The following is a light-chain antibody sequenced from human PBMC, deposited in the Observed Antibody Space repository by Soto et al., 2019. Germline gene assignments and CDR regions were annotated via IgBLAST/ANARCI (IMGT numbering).Light chain of an antibody. CDR2: DVS. V-gene: IGLV2-11*01. Sequence: QSVLTQPHSVSGSPGQSVTISCTGTSSDVGGYNYVSWYQHHPGKAPKLMIYDVSKRPSGVPDRFSGSKSGNTASLTISGLQAEDEADYYCCSYAGSYTFVFGGGTKLTVL. CDR1: SSDVGGYNY. J-gene: IGLJ2*01. CDR3: CSYAGSYTFV.